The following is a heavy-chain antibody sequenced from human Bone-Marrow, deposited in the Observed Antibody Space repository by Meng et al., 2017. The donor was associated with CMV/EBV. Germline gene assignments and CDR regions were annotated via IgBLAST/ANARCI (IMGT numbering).Heavy chain of an antibody. CDR1: GFTFSSYA. V-gene: IGHV3-30*04. J-gene: IGHJ4*02. D-gene: IGHD3-3*01. CDR2: ISYDGSNK. Sequence: GESLKISCAASGFTFSSYAMHWVRQAPGKGLEWVAVISYDGSNKYYADSVKGRFTISRDNSKNKLYLQMNSLRGEDTAVYYCARGIFGVVIEVHFDYWGQGTLVTVST. CDR3: ARGIFGVVIEVHFDY.